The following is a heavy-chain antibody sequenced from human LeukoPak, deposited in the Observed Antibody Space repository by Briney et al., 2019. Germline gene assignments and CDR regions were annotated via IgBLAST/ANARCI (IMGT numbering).Heavy chain of an antibody. CDR2: IWSDGTEK. V-gene: IGHV3-33*06. CDR1: GFTYSHYG. J-gene: IGHJ4*02. CDR3: AKDAQRGFDYSNSLEY. Sequence: GGSLRLSCAASGFTYSHYGMHWVRQAPGKGVEWVAVIWSDGTEKYYADAVKGRFTISRDNSRNTLYLQMNSLRGEDTAVYYCAKDAQRGFDYSNSLEYWGQGTLVTVSS. D-gene: IGHD4-11*01.